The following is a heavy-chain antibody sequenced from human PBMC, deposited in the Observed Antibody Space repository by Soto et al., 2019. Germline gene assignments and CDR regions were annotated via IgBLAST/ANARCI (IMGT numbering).Heavy chain of an antibody. CDR2: VSNYNGNR. CDR1: GYSFTNFG. J-gene: IGHJ6*02. D-gene: IGHD3-10*01. Sequence: QVQLVQSGLEVKKPGASVKVSCKASGYSFTNFGFNWVRQAPGQGLERMGWVSNYNGNRKYAEKFQGRVTMTTDTSANTAYMELGSLRSDDTALYYCASGKMVRGPRPQYYFYFGMDVWGQGTTLIVSS. CDR3: ASGKMVRGPRPQYYFYFGMDV. V-gene: IGHV1-18*01.